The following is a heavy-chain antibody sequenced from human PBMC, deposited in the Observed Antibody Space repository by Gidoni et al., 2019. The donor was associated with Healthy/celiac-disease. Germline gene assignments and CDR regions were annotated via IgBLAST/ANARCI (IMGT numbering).Heavy chain of an antibody. CDR1: GFTLSDYY. CDR3: ASTYYYDSSGYDFDY. CDR2: ISSSSSYT. D-gene: IGHD3-22*01. J-gene: IGHJ4*02. V-gene: IGHV3-11*05. Sequence: QVQLVESGGGLVTPGGSLRLSCAASGFTLSDYYMSWFRQAPGKGLEWVSYISSSSSYTNYADSVKGRFTISRDNAKNSLYLQMNSLRAEDTAVYYCASTYYYDSSGYDFDYWGQGTLVTVSS.